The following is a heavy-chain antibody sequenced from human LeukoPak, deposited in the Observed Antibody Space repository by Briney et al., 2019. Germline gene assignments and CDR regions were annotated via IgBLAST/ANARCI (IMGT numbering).Heavy chain of an antibody. CDR2: IYYSGST. CDR1: GGSFSGYY. CDR3: ARDHHRRLYDSQARDTFDI. V-gene: IGHV4-34*01. J-gene: IGHJ3*02. Sequence: SETLSLTCAVYGGSFSGYYWSWIRQPPGKGLEWIGSIYYSGSTYYNPSLKSRVTISVDTSKNQFSLKLRSVTAADTAVYYCARDHHRRLYDSQARDTFDIWGQGTMVTVSS. D-gene: IGHD3-22*01.